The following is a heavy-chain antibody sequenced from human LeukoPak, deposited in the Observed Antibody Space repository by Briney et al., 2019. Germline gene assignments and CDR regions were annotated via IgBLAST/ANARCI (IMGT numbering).Heavy chain of an antibody. J-gene: IGHJ6*04. V-gene: IGHV4-34*01. CDR3: ARGARESYVWGSYRLMDV. CDR2: INHSGST. D-gene: IGHD3-16*02. Sequence: SETLSLTCALYGGSFSGYYWSWIRQPPGKGLEWIGEINHSGSTNYNPSLKSRVTISVDTSKNQFSLKLSSVTAADTAVYYCARGARESYVWGSYRLMDVWGKGTTVTVSS. CDR1: GGSFSGYY.